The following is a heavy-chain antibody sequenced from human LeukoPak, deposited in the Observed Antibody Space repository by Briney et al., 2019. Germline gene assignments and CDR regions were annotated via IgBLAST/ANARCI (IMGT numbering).Heavy chain of an antibody. V-gene: IGHV3-9*01. J-gene: IGHJ4*02. CDR1: GFTFDDYA. CDR3: AKDIGGSGWFPFFDY. Sequence: GRSLRLSCAASGFTFDDYAMHWVRHAPGKGLEWVSGISWNSGSIGYADSVKGRFTISRDNAKNSLYLQMNSLRAEDTALYYCAKDIGGSGWFPFFDYWGQGTLVTVSS. CDR2: ISWNSGSI. D-gene: IGHD6-19*01.